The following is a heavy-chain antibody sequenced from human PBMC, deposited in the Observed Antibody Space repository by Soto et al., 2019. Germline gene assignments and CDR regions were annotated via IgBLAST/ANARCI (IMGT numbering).Heavy chain of an antibody. D-gene: IGHD2-2*02. J-gene: IGHJ4*02. Sequence: GSLRLSCSASGFTFSSYAMHWVRQAPGKGLEYVSAISSNGGSTYYADSVKGRFTISRDNSKNTLYLQMSSLRAEDTAVYYCVKDPIVVVPAAIGQQIDYWGQGTLVTVSS. CDR2: ISSNGGST. V-gene: IGHV3-64D*08. CDR3: VKDPIVVVPAAIGQQIDY. CDR1: GFTFSSYA.